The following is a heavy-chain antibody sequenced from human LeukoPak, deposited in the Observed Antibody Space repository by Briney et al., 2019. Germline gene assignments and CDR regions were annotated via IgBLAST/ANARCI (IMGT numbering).Heavy chain of an antibody. CDR3: ARVGAAGTFYYYYYMDV. CDR1: GFTFSTYW. CDR2: ISSSSSYI. V-gene: IGHV3-21*01. J-gene: IGHJ6*03. D-gene: IGHD1-1*01. Sequence: GGSLRLSCAASGFTFSTYWMNWVRQAPGKGLEWVSSISSSSSYIYYADSVKGRFTISRDNAKNSLYLQMNSLRAEDTAVYYCARVGAAGTFYYYYYMDVWGKGTTVTVSS.